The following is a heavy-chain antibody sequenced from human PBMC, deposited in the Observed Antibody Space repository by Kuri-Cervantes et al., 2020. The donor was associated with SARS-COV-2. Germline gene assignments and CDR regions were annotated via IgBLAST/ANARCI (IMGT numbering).Heavy chain of an antibody. CDR2: IYYSGST. Sequence: GSLRLSCTVSGGSISSGSYYWSWIRQPAGKGLEWIGYIYYSGSTNYNPSLKSRVTISVDTSKNQFSLKLSSVTAADTAVYYCARGVGSTPAAKPVGYFDYWGQGTLVTVSS. CDR3: ARGVGSTPAAKPVGYFDY. CDR1: GGSISSGSYY. D-gene: IGHD2-2*02. J-gene: IGHJ4*02. V-gene: IGHV4-61*10.